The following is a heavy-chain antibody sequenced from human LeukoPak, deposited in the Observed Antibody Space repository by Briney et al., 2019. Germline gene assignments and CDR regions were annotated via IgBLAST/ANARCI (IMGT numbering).Heavy chain of an antibody. CDR3: ARAPYVWGVYDY. D-gene: IGHD3-16*01. CDR1: GFTFSSYY. CDR2: IYSGGST. Sequence: GGSLRLSCAASGFTFSSYYMRWVRQAPGNGLEWVSVIYSGGSTYYADSVKGRFTISRDNSKNTLYLQMNSLRAEDTAVYYCARAPYVWGVYDYWGQGTLVTVSS. V-gene: IGHV3-53*01. J-gene: IGHJ4*02.